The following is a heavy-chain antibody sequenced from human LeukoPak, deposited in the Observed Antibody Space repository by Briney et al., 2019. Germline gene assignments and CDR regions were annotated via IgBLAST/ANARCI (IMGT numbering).Heavy chain of an antibody. D-gene: IGHD3-3*02. CDR2: IYYSGST. CDR3: ARHHFQNYYYYAMDV. J-gene: IGHJ6*02. Sequence: SETLSLTCTVSGGSISSSSYYWGWIRQPPGKGLEWIGSIYYSGSTYYNPSLKSRVTISVDTSKNQFSLKLSSVTAADTAVYYCARHHFQNYYYYAMDVWGQGTTVTVSS. CDR1: GGSISSSSYY. V-gene: IGHV4-39*01.